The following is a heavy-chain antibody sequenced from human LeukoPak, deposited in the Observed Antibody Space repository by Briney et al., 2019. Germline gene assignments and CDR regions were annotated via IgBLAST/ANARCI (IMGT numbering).Heavy chain of an antibody. D-gene: IGHD6-13*01. CDR1: GGSISSYY. Sequence: SETLSLTCTVSGGSISSYYWSWIRQPAGKGLEWIGRIYTSGSTNYNPSLESRVTISVDKSKNQFSLKLSSVTAADTAVYYCARDGQQLVPYYYYYYMDVWGKGTTVTVSS. J-gene: IGHJ6*03. CDR3: ARDGQQLVPYYYYYYMDV. V-gene: IGHV4-4*07. CDR2: IYTSGST.